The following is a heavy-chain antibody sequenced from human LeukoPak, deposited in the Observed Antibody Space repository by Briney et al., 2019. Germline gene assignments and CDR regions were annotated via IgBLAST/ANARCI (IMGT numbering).Heavy chain of an antibody. V-gene: IGHV3-7*01. CDR3: VRALGSPSADH. J-gene: IGHJ4*02. CDR1: GFTFINSW. Sequence: GGSPRLSCAASGFTFINSWMSWVRQAPGKGLEWVANIKQDGSEKYYVDSVEGRFTISRDNAKDSLSLQMNSLRGEDTAVYYCVRALGSPSADHWGQGTLVTVSS. D-gene: IGHD6-6*01. CDR2: IKQDGSEK.